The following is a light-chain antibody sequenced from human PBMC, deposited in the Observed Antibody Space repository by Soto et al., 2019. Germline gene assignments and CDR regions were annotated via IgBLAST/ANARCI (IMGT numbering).Light chain of an antibody. CDR1: QIVSSGY. CDR2: HAS. Sequence: EIVLTQSPGTLSLFPGERATISCRASQIVSSGYLGWYQQKPGQAPRLLIQHASSRAAGVPDRFSGSGSGTDFILTISRLEPEEFAVYYCQQYANSRTFGQGTKVEI. V-gene: IGKV3-20*01. CDR3: QQYANSRT. J-gene: IGKJ1*01.